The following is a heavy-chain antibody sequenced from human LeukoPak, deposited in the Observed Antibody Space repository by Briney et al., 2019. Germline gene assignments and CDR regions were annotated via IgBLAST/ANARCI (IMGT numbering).Heavy chain of an antibody. V-gene: IGHV3-23*01. J-gene: IGHJ6*02. CDR3: AKAGNWDQGYYYYGMDA. CDR1: GFIFGGYV. Sequence: GGSLRLSCAASGFIFGGYVMSWVRQAPGKGLEWVSPISGNGGITYYADSLKGRFIISRDNSTNTLYLQMNGLRAEDTAIYYCAKAGNWDQGYYYYGMDAWGQGTTVTVS. D-gene: IGHD7-27*01. CDR2: ISGNGGIT.